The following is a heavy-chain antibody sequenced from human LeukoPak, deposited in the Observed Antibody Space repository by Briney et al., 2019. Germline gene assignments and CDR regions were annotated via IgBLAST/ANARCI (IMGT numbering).Heavy chain of an antibody. CDR2: IRYTGST. J-gene: IGHJ4*02. CDR1: GGSLSSYY. Sequence: PSETLSLTCTVSGGSLSSYYWSWIRQPPGKGLEWIGYIRYTGSTNYNPSLKSRVTISADTSNNQFSLKLNSVTAADTAVYYCAREWDGSGSYPDYWGQGTLVTVS. CDR3: AREWDGSGSYPDY. D-gene: IGHD3-10*01. V-gene: IGHV4-59*01.